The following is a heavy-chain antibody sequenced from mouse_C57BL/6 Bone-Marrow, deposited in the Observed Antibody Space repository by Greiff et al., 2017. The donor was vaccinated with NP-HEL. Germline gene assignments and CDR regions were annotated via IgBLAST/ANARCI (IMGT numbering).Heavy chain of an antibody. Sequence: QVQLQQPGAELVMPGASVKLSCKASGYTFTSYWMHWVKQRPGQGLEWIGEIDPSDSYTNYNQKFKGKSTLTVDKSSSTAYMQLSGLTSEDSAVYYCARDDYDEPYYAMDYWGQGTSVTVSS. CDR1: GYTFTSYW. D-gene: IGHD2-4*01. CDR3: ARDDYDEPYYAMDY. J-gene: IGHJ4*01. CDR2: IDPSDSYT. V-gene: IGHV1-69*01.